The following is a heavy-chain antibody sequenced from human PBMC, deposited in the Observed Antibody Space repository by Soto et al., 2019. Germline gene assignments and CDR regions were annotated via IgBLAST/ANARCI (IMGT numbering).Heavy chain of an antibody. CDR1: GYTFTSYG. V-gene: IGHV1-18*01. CDR2: ISAYNGNT. Sequence: GASVKVSCKASGYTFTSYGISWVRQAPGQGLEWMGWISAYNGNTNYAQKLQGRVTMTTDTSTSTAYMELRSLRSDDTAVYYCARDLGNRAVAGTFVYWGQGTLVTVSS. J-gene: IGHJ4*02. CDR3: ARDLGNRAVAGTFVY. D-gene: IGHD6-19*01.